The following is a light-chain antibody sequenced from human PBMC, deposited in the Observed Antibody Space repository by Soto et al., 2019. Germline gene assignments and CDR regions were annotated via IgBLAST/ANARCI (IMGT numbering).Light chain of an antibody. J-gene: IGKJ1*01. V-gene: IGKV1-5*03. CDR2: RAS. Sequence: DIQMTQSPSTLSASVGDRLNITCRASQSISNWLAWYQQKPGKAPKVLIYRASSLETGVPSRFRGRGSGTEFTLTISGLQPDDFATYYCQQYNTYSWTFGQGTKVDIK. CDR3: QQYNTYSWT. CDR1: QSISNW.